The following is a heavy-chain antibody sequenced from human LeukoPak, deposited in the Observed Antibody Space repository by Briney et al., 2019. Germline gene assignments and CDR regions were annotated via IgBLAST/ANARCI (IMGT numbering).Heavy chain of an antibody. V-gene: IGHV1-2*02. CDR2: IDLNSGDT. CDR1: FSGNY. D-gene: IGHD5-12*01. J-gene: IGHJ4*02. CDR3: ATSQIRLGFFDT. Sequence: ASVKVSCKASFSGNYFQWVRQAPGQGFECIGCIDLNSGDTDYAQKFQGRATMTRDTSSTTGYMEPHGLRPDDTAIYHCATSQIRLGFFDTRGQGTLVFVSP.